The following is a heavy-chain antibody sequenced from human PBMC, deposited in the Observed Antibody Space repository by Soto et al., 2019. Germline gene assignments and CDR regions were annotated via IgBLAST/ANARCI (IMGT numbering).Heavy chain of an antibody. CDR3: ARHRNTSGSWYWVDP. Sequence: QLRLQESGPGLIKPSETLTLTCSVSGASINSSGYYWGWIRQPPGKGLEWIASFFYCGSIYYSPSLKSRATIYVDTAKIQISLNLSSVTAADMGFYYCARHRNTSGSWYWVDPWGQGTLVTVSS. V-gene: IGHV4-39*01. CDR1: GASINSSGYY. D-gene: IGHD6-13*01. J-gene: IGHJ5*02. CDR2: FFYCGSI.